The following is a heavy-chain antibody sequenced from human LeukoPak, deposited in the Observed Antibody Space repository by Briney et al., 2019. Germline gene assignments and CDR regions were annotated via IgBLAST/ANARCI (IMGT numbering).Heavy chain of an antibody. CDR3: ARSVVVNAFDI. J-gene: IGHJ3*02. Sequence: PPGGSLRLSCAASGFTFSSYAMSWVRQAPGKGLEWVSAISGSGGSTYYADSVKGRFTISRDNAKNSLYLQMNSLRAEDTAVYYCARSVVVNAFDIWGQGTMVTVSS. D-gene: IGHD2-2*01. CDR1: GFTFSSYA. CDR2: ISGSGGST. V-gene: IGHV3-23*01.